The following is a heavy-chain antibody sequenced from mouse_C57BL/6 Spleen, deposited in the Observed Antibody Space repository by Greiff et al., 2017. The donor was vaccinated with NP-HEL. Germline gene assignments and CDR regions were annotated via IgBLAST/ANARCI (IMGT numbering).Heavy chain of an antibody. CDR2: IWGDGST. V-gene: IGHV2-3*01. Sequence: VQGVESGPGLVAPSQSLSITCTVSGFSLTSYGVSWVRQPPGKGLEWLGVIWGDGSTNYHSALISRLSISKDNSKSQVFLKLTSLQTDDTATYYCAKHYYGSIAWFAYWGQGTLVTVSA. CDR3: AKHYYGSIAWFAY. D-gene: IGHD1-1*01. CDR1: GFSLTSYG. J-gene: IGHJ3*01.